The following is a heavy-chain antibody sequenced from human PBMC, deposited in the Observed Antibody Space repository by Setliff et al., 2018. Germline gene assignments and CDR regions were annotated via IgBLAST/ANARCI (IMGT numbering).Heavy chain of an antibody. V-gene: IGHV4-59*01. Sequence: SETLSLTCSVAGGSISSYYWSWIRQPPGKGLEWIGSIYYSGSTYYNPSLKSRVTISVDTSKNQFSLTLNSVTAADTAVYFCARDFQGGWFAPWGQGTLVTVSS. D-gene: IGHD3-16*01. CDR1: GGSISSYY. CDR3: ARDFQGGWFAP. CDR2: IYYSGST. J-gene: IGHJ5*02.